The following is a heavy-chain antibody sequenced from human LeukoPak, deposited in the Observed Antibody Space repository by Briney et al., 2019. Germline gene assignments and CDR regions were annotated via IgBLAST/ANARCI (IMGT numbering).Heavy chain of an antibody. V-gene: IGHV1-2*02. CDR1: GYTFTGYY. CDR2: INPNSGGT. D-gene: IGHD4-17*01. CDR3: ARDGDDYGDYVPFDY. J-gene: IGHJ4*02. Sequence: GASVKVSCKASGYTFTGYYMHWVRQAPGQGLEWMGWINPNSGGTNYAQKFQGRVTMTRDTSISTAYMELSRLRSDDTAVYYCARDGDDYGDYVPFDYWGQGTLVTVSS.